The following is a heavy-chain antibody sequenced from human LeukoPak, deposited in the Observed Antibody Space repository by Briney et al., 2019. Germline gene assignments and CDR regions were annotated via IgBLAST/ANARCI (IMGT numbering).Heavy chain of an antibody. Sequence: GGSLRLSCTASGFTFGSYAMSWVRQAPGKGLEWVSSISGSGGSTYYADSVKGRFTISRDNSKNTVYLQMNRLRAEDTAVYYCAKEAVYWYFDLWGRGTLVTVSS. J-gene: IGHJ2*01. CDR2: ISGSGGST. CDR3: AKEAVYWYFDL. V-gene: IGHV3-23*01. CDR1: GFTFGSYA.